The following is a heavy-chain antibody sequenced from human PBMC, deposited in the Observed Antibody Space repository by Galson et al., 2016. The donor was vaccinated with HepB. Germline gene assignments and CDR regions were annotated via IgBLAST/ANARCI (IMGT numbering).Heavy chain of an antibody. CDR3: VRDRRLQGLDY. D-gene: IGHD5-24*01. J-gene: IGHJ4*02. CDR1: GDSITSGGYY. V-gene: IGHV4-31*03. CDR2: IYHSGSA. Sequence: TLSLTCTVSGDSITSGGYYWSWARQNPGKGLEWIGYIYHSGSAYYNPSLKSRLSMSVDTSKNQFSLKLNSLAAADTAIYYCVRDRRLQGLDYWGQGILVTVSS.